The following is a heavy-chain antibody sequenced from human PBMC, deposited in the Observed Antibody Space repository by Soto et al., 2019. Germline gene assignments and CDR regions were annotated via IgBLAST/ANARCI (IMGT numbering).Heavy chain of an antibody. CDR3: SRGGWSMDV. CDR2: IYYSGST. V-gene: IGHV4-59*11. D-gene: IGHD2-15*01. CDR1: GGSISNHY. J-gene: IGHJ6*02. Sequence: PSETLSLTCTVSGGSISNHYWSWIRQPPGKGLEWIGYIYYSGSTNYNSSLKSRVTIPVDTSKNQFSLKLSSVTAADTAVYYCSRGGWSMDVWGQGTTVTVSS.